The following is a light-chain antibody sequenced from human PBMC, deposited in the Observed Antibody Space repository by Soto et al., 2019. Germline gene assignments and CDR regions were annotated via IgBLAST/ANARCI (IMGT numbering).Light chain of an antibody. CDR2: NNN. J-gene: IGLJ3*02. CDR1: FSNIGSNY. V-gene: IGLV1-47*02. Sequence: QSALTQPPSTSGTPGQSVTVSCSGTFSNIGSNYVYWYHHLPGTAPKLLIYNNNRRPSGVPDRFSGSNSGTSASLAISGLRSEDEADYYCASWDDSLSGWVFGGGTKLTVL. CDR3: ASWDDSLSGWV.